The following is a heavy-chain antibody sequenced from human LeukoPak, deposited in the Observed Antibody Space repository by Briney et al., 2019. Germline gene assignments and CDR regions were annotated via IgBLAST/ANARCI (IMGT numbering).Heavy chain of an antibody. CDR1: GGSISSSSYY. V-gene: IGHV4-39*01. CDR3: VPGSYFYNWFDP. Sequence: SETLSLTCTVSGGSISSSSYYWGWIRQPPGKGLEWIGSIYYSGSTYYNPSLKSRVTISVDTSKNQFSLKLSSVTAAGTAVYYCVPGSYFYNWFDPWGQGTLVTVSS. D-gene: IGHD3-10*01. CDR2: IYYSGST. J-gene: IGHJ5*02.